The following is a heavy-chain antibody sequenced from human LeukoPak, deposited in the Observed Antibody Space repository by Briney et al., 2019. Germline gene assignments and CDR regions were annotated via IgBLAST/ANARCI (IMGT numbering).Heavy chain of an antibody. CDR3: ARDIYSSGWYEGFDY. V-gene: IGHV3-21*01. Sequence: GGSLRLSCAASGFTFSSYSMNWVRRAPGKGLEWVSSISSSSSYIYYADSVKGRFTISRDNAKNSLYLQMNSLRAEDTAVYYCARDIYSSGWYEGFDYWGQGTLVTVSS. D-gene: IGHD6-19*01. J-gene: IGHJ4*02. CDR1: GFTFSSYS. CDR2: ISSSSSYI.